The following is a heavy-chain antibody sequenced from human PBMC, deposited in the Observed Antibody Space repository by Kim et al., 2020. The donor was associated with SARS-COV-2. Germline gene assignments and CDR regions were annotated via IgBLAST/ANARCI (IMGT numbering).Heavy chain of an antibody. Sequence: PSLKSRITISVDTSKNQFSLKLSPVTAADTAVYYCARERIVGSTGGAFDIWGQGTMVTVSS. V-gene: IGHV4-59*01. J-gene: IGHJ3*02. CDR3: ARERIVGSTGGAFDI. D-gene: IGHD1-26*01.